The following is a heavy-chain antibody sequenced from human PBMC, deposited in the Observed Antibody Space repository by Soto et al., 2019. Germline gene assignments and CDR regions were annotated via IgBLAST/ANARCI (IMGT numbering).Heavy chain of an antibody. D-gene: IGHD2-21*01. Sequence: QVQLVESGGGVVQPGRSLRLSCAASGFTFSNYIMHWVRQAPGKGLEWVAIILHDGNNKYYAESVKGRFTISRDNSKNPLYLQMNSLRSEATAIYYSATDDDGWIYCALGYWGQVPLVTFSS. CDR3: ATDDDGWIYCALGY. V-gene: IGHV3-30-3*01. CDR2: ILHDGNNK. CDR1: GFTFSNYI. J-gene: IGHJ4*02.